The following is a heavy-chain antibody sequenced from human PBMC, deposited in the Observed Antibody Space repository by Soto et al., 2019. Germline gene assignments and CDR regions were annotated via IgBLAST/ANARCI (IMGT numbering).Heavy chain of an antibody. CDR2: ISSSSSYI. Sequence: EVQLVASGGGLVKPGGSLRLSCAASGFTFSSYSMNWVRQAPGKGLEWVSSISSSSSYIYYADSLKGRFTISRDNAKNSLYLLMNSLRAEDTAVYYCARNSAGNYGIEYWGQGTLVTVSS. J-gene: IGHJ4*02. CDR3: ARNSAGNYGIEY. D-gene: IGHD3-10*01. V-gene: IGHV3-21*01. CDR1: GFTFSSYS.